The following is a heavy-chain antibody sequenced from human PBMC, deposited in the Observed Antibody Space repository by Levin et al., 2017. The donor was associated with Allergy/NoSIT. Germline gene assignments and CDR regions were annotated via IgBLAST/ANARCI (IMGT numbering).Heavy chain of an antibody. J-gene: IGHJ3*02. CDR2: ISSSSSYI. CDR3: ARDRTWDTALTAEDDALDM. Sequence: TGESLKISCAASGFTFSSYSMNWVRQAPGKGLEWVSSISSSSSYIYYADSVKGRFTISRDNAKNSLYLQMNSLRAEDTAVYYCARDRTWDTALTAEDDALDMWGQGTRVTVSS. V-gene: IGHV3-21*06. D-gene: IGHD5-18*01. CDR1: GFTFSSYS.